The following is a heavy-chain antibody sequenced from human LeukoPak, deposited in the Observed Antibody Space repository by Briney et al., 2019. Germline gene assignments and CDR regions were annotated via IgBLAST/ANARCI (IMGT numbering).Heavy chain of an antibody. V-gene: IGHV3-48*03. CDR3: AKVRWDHRELLLALDY. Sequence: GGSLRLSCAASGFTFSSYEMNWVRQAPGKGLEWVSYISSSGSTIYYADSVKGRFTISRDNAKNSLYLQMNSLRAEDTAVYYCAKVRWDHRELLLALDYWGQGTLVTVSS. CDR1: GFTFSSYE. J-gene: IGHJ4*02. CDR2: ISSSGSTI. D-gene: IGHD1-26*01.